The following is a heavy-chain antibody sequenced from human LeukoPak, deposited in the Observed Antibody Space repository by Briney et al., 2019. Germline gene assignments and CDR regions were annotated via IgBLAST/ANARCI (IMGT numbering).Heavy chain of an antibody. J-gene: IGHJ4*02. Sequence: GGSLRLSCAASGFTFSSYAMHWVRQAPGKGLEYVSAISSNGDSTFYAKSVKGRFTISRDNFKNTLYLQMSSLRAEDTAVYYCARAEYYFDYWGQGTLVTVSS. V-gene: IGHV3-64*01. CDR2: ISSNGDST. CDR3: ARAEYYFDY. CDR1: GFTFSSYA.